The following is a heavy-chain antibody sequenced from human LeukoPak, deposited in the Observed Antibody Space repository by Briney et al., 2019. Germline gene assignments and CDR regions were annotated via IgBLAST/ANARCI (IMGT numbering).Heavy chain of an antibody. CDR3: AKDQGHIVVVPAAMPGSWGVLDY. CDR2: ISYDGSNK. D-gene: IGHD2-2*01. J-gene: IGHJ4*02. CDR1: GFTLSDYH. Sequence: GGSLRLSCAASGFTLSDYHMNWVRQAPGKGLEWVAVISYDGSNKYYADSVKGRFTISRDNSKNTLYLQMNSLRAEDTAVYYCAKDQGHIVVVPAAMPGSWGVLDYWGQGTLVTVSS. V-gene: IGHV3-30*18.